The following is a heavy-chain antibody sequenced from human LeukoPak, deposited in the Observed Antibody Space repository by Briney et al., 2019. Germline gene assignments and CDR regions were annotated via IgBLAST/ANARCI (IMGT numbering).Heavy chain of an antibody. CDR1: GYTFTNYG. CDR3: ARGVTIFGAVIQAFDH. J-gene: IGHJ4*02. CDR2: ISAYNGNT. D-gene: IGHD3-3*01. V-gene: IGHV1-18*01. Sequence: ASVKVSCKASGYTFTNYGISWVRQAPGQGLEWMGWISAYNGNTKYVQKFQGRVTMTTDTSTSTAYVELRSLRSDDTAVYFCARGVTIFGAVIQAFDHWGQGTLVTVSS.